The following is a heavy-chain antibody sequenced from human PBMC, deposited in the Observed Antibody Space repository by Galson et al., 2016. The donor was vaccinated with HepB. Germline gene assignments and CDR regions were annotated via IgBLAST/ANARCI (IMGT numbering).Heavy chain of an antibody. CDR2: ISNSGSPT. CDR1: GFSFSDYY. V-gene: IGHV3-11*01. D-gene: IGHD6-13*01. Sequence: SLRLSCAASGFSFSDYYMMWIRQAPGKGLEWVSYISNSGSPTYHADSVKGRFTISRDNSKNSLFLQMNGLRAEDTAVYYCVRDGRYSNDRADAFDIWGQGTMVTVSP. J-gene: IGHJ3*02. CDR3: VRDGRYSNDRADAFDI.